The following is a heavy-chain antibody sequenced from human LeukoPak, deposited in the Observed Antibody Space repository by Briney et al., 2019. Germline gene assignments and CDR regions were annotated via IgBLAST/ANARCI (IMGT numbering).Heavy chain of an antibody. CDR2: INPNSGGT. J-gene: IGHJ4*02. D-gene: IGHD2-2*01. Sequence: ASVKVSCKASGYTFTGYYMHWVRQAPGQGLEWMGWINPNSGGTNYAQKFQGRVTMTRDTSISTAYMELSRLRSDDTAVYYCARDDIVVVPAAIPDVGADCWGQGTLVTVSS. V-gene: IGHV1-2*02. CDR3: ARDDIVVVPAAIPDVGADC. CDR1: GYTFTGYY.